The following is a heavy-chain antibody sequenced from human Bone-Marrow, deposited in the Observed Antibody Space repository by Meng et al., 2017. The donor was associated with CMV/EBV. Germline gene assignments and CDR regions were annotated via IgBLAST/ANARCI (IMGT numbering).Heavy chain of an antibody. Sequence: GESLKISCAASGFTFSSYAMSWVRQAPGKGLEWVSVIYSGGSSTYYADSVKGRFTISRDNSKNTLYLQMNSLRDEDTAVYYCAKDLTEYSGSYYRRSPSLGGMDVWGQGTMVTVSS. CDR3: AKDLTEYSGSYYRRSPSLGGMDV. V-gene: IGHV3-23*03. CDR2: IYSGGSST. CDR1: GFTFSSYA. D-gene: IGHD1-26*01. J-gene: IGHJ6*02.